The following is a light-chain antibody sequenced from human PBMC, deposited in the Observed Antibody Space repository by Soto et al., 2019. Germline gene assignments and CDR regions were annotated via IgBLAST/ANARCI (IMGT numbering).Light chain of an antibody. V-gene: IGLV3-21*04. J-gene: IGLJ1*01. CDR1: NIGGKS. CDR2: YDS. CDR3: EVWDSSSDHYV. Sequence: SYELTQPPSVSVAPGKTASITCGGNNIGGKSVHWYQQKPGQAPVLVIYYDSDRPSGIPERFPGSNSGNTAARTISRVEAGDESDYYCEVWDSSSDHYVFGTGTQVTGL.